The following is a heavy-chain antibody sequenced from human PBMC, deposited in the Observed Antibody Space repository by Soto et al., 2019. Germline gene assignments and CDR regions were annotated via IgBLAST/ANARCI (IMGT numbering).Heavy chain of an antibody. CDR2: ISYDGSNK. D-gene: IGHD3-3*01. CDR3: ARSSSRITIFGPIDY. CDR1: GFTFSSYA. Sequence: GGSLRLSCAASGFTFSSYAMHWVRQAPGKGLEWVAVISYDGSNKYYADSVKGRFTISRDNSKNTLYLQMNSLRAEDTAVYYCARSSSRITIFGPIDYWGQGTLVTVSS. J-gene: IGHJ4*02. V-gene: IGHV3-30-3*01.